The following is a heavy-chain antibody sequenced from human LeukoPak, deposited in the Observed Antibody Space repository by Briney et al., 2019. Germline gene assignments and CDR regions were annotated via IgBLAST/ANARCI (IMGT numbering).Heavy chain of an antibody. CDR3: AREDYYGSGSFSNWFDP. V-gene: IGHV1-8*01. J-gene: IGHJ5*02. CDR1: GHTFTNYD. D-gene: IGHD3-10*01. CDR2: MNPHSANT. Sequence: GASVKVSCKASGHTFTNYDINWVRQATGQGLEWMGWMNPHSANTGYSQKFQGRITMTWNTSISTAYMELSSLRSEDTAIYYCAREDYYGSGSFSNWFDPWGQGTLVTVSS.